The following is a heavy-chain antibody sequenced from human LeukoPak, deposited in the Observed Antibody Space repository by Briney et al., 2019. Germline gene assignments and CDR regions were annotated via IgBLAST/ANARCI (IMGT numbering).Heavy chain of an antibody. D-gene: IGHD2-2*02. V-gene: IGHV3-30*01. CDR3: ARDDCSSTSCYTVWSWRSRSPDDY. J-gene: IGHJ4*02. CDR1: GFTFSSYA. Sequence: GGSLRLSCAASGFTFSSYAMHWVRQAPDKGLEWVAVISYDGSNKYYADSVKGRFTISRDNSKNTLYLQMNSLRAEDTAVYYCARDDCSSTSCYTVWSWRSRSPDDYCGQGTLVTVSS. CDR2: ISYDGSNK.